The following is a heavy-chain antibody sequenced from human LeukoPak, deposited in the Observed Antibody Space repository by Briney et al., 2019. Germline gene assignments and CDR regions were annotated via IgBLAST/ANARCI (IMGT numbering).Heavy chain of an antibody. CDR2: IYTSGST. CDR1: GGSISSGSYY. J-gene: IGHJ6*03. CDR3: ARDSVGYYMDV. D-gene: IGHD5/OR15-5a*01. V-gene: IGHV4-61*02. Sequence: SETLSLTCTVSGGSISSGSYYWSWTRQPAGKGLEWIGRIYTSGSTNYNPSLKSRVTISVDTSKNQFSLKLSSVTAADTAVYYCARDSVGYYMDVWGKGTTVTVSS.